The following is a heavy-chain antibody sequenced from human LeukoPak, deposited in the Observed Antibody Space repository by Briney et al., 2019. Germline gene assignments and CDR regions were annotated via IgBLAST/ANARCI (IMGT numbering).Heavy chain of an antibody. CDR2: ISGSGGST. CDR3: AKNGEDYYDSSGYPYGMDV. Sequence: GASLRLSCAASGFTFSSYAMSWVRQAPGKGLEWVSAISGSGGSTYYADSVKGRFTISRDNSKNTPYLQMNSLRAEDTAVYYCAKNGEDYYDSSGYPYGMDVWGQGTTVTVSS. CDR1: GFTFSSYA. V-gene: IGHV3-23*01. J-gene: IGHJ6*02. D-gene: IGHD3-22*01.